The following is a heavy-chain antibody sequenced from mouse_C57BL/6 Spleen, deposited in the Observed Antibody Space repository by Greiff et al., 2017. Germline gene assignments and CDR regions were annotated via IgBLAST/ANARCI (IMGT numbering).Heavy chain of an antibody. V-gene: IGHV1-52*01. CDR1: GYTFTSYW. Sequence: QVQLQQPGAELVRPGSSVKLSCKASGYTFTSYWMHWVKQRPIQGLEWIGNIDPSDSETHYNQKFKDKATLTVDKSSSTAYMQLSSLTSEDSAVYYCARSTGYYPDYWGQGTTLTVSS. D-gene: IGHD2-2*01. CDR2: IDPSDSET. CDR3: ARSTGYYPDY. J-gene: IGHJ2*01.